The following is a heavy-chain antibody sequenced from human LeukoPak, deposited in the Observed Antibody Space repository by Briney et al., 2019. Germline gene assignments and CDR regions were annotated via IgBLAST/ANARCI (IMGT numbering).Heavy chain of an antibody. V-gene: IGHV1-2*02. D-gene: IGHD2-2*01. J-gene: IGHJ4*02. Sequence: ASVKVSCKASGYTFTGYYMHWVRQAPGQGLEWMGWINPNSGGTNYAQKFQGRVTMTRDTSISTAYMELSRLRSDDTAVYYCARDLWRMGYCSSTSCYDLDYWGQGTLVTVSS. CDR1: GYTFTGYY. CDR2: INPNSGGT. CDR3: ARDLWRMGYCSSTSCYDLDY.